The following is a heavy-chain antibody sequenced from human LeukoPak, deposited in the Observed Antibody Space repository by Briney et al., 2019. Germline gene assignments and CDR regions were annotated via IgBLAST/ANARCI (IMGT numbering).Heavy chain of an antibody. V-gene: IGHV3-7*01. Sequence: GGSLRLSCAASGFSFGSHWMTWVRQAPGKGREGGANIRQDGGIKYYVDSVKVRFTVSRDNAKNSLYLQMNSLRAEDMAVYFCTRMSGSGRQASYDSWGQGTPVTVSS. CDR2: IRQDGGIK. J-gene: IGHJ4*02. CDR3: TRMSGSGRQASYDS. CDR1: GFSFGSHW. D-gene: IGHD3-10*01.